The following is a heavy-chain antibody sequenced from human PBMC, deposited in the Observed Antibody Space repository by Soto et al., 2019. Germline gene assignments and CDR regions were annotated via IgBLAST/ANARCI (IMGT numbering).Heavy chain of an antibody. Sequence: GGSLRLSCAASGFTFSSYWMHWVRQAPGKGLVWVSRINSDGSSTSYADSVKGRFTISRDNAKNTLYLQMNSLRAEDTAVYYCARVKFYDYIWGSYDYWGQGTLVTVSS. J-gene: IGHJ4*02. D-gene: IGHD3-16*01. CDR2: INSDGSST. CDR1: GFTFSSYW. V-gene: IGHV3-74*01. CDR3: ARVKFYDYIWGSYDY.